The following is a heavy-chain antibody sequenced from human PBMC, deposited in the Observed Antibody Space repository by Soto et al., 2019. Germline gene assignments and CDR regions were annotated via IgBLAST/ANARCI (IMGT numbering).Heavy chain of an antibody. J-gene: IGHJ4*01. CDR1: GYTFANYH. V-gene: IGHV1-46*01. D-gene: IGHD3-16*01. CDR2: INPSSGTT. CDR3: ATVGSVMDTEVRYFLAY. Sequence: ASVKVSCKASGYTFANYHMHWVRQAPGQGLEWMGIINPSSGTTTYAQRFQGRVTMTRDTSTTTVYMELSSLRSVDTAVYYCATVGSVMDTEVRYFLAYSGRGTPVPGSS.